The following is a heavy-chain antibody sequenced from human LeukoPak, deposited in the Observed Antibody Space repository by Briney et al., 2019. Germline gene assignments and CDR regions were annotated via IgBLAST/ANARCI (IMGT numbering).Heavy chain of an antibody. CDR3: AKDSRGANFFGDFDY. Sequence: GGSLRLSCAASGFTFSLYGMHWVRQAPGKGLEWVALISNDGSKTYYAGSVKGRFTISRDNSKNTVYLQVSSLRADDTAVYYCAKDSRGANFFGDFDYWGQGNLVTVSS. J-gene: IGHJ4*02. CDR2: ISNDGSKT. V-gene: IGHV3-33*06. D-gene: IGHD3-10*01. CDR1: GFTFSLYG.